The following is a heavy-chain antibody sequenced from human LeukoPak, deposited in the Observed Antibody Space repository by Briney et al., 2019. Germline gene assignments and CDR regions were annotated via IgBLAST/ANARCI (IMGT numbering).Heavy chain of an antibody. Sequence: ASVKVSCMASGYTFTGYYIHWVRQAAGQGLEWMGWINPNSGGTNYAQKFQGRVTMTRDTSISTAYMELSRLKSDDTAVYYCARGSFSADAPLVLDYFHHWGQGTLVTVSS. CDR1: GYTFTGYY. CDR3: ARGSFSADAPLVLDYFHH. J-gene: IGHJ1*01. V-gene: IGHV1-2*02. CDR2: INPNSGGT. D-gene: IGHD5-18*01.